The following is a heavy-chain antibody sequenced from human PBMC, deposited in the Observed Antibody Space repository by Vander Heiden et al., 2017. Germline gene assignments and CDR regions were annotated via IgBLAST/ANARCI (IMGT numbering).Heavy chain of an antibody. CDR3: ARKPPYYDFWSGTDY. V-gene: IGHV1-18*01. CDR2: ISAYNGNA. J-gene: IGHJ4*02. Sequence: QVQLVQSGAEVKKPGASVKVSCKASGYTFTSYGISWVRQAPGQGLEWMGWISAYNGNANYAQKLQGRVTMTTDTSTSTAYMELRSLRSDDTAVYYCARKPPYYDFWSGTDYWGQGTLVTVSS. CDR1: GYTFTSYG. D-gene: IGHD3-3*01.